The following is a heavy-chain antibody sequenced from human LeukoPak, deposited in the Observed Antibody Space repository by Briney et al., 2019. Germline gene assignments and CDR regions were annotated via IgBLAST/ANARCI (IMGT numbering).Heavy chain of an antibody. CDR3: ARETPSITGTTGAFDY. CDR2: IIPIFGTA. D-gene: IGHD1-20*01. CDR1: GGTFSSYA. V-gene: IGHV1-69*13. Sequence: SVKVSCKASGGTFSSYASSGVRQAPGQGLEWMGVIIPIFGTANYAQKFQGRVTITADESTSTAYMEMSSLRSEDTAVYYCARETPSITGTTGAFDYWGQGTLVTVSS. J-gene: IGHJ4*02.